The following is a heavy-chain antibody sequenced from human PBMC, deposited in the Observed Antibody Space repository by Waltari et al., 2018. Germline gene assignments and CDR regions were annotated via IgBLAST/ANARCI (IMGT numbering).Heavy chain of an antibody. CDR3: ARGVGATPHFDY. Sequence: QVQLQESGPGLVKPSQTLSLTCPVSGGSISSGSYYWSWIRQPAGKGLEWIGYIYTSGSTNYNPSLKSRVTISVDTSKNQFSLKLSSVTAADTAVYYCARGVGATPHFDYWGQGTLVTVSS. CDR1: GGSISSGSYY. J-gene: IGHJ4*02. V-gene: IGHV4-61*09. D-gene: IGHD1-26*01. CDR2: IYTSGST.